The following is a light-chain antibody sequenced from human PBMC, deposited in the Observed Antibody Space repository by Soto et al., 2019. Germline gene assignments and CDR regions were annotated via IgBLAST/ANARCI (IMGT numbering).Light chain of an antibody. CDR3: LHYNNWPLT. CDR2: GAS. CDR1: QSVNSN. Sequence: EIVMTQSAATLSGSPGERATLSCGASQSVNSNLAWYQQKHGQAPRLLIYGASTRATGIPARFSGSGYGTEFTLTISSLQSEDFAVFYCLHYNNWPLTFAGGTKVDIK. J-gene: IGKJ4*01. V-gene: IGKV3-15*01.